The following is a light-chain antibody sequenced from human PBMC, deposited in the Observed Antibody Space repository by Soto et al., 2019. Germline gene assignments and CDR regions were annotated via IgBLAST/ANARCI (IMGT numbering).Light chain of an antibody. Sequence: EIVLTQSPGTLSLSPGERATLSCRASQSVSSSYLAWYQQKPGQAPRLLIYGASSSDTGIPDRFSGSGSGTDFTLTISRLEPEDFAVYFCQQYGNSPPNTFGQGTKVEIK. V-gene: IGKV3-20*01. J-gene: IGKJ2*01. CDR1: QSVSSSY. CDR2: GAS. CDR3: QQYGNSPPNT.